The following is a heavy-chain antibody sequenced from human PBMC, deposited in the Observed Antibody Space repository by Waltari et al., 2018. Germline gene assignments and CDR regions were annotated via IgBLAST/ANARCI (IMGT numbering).Heavy chain of an antibody. V-gene: IGHV3-48*01. CDR2: IMSSISTI. CDR1: GSTLSRYS. CDR3: ASRPAFDI. Sequence: EVQLVESGGGLVQRGGSLRRSCAASGSTLSRYSMNCVRQAPGKVLWWVSYIMSSISTIYYADSVNGRFTLSRDHAKNSLYLQMNSLRSEDTAVYYCASRPAFDIWGQGTMVTVSS. J-gene: IGHJ3*02.